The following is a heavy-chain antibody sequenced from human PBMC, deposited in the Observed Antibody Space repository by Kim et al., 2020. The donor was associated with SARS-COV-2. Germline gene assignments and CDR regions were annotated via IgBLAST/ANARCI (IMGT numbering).Heavy chain of an antibody. CDR1: GDSVSSSSAA. CDR2: TYYRSKWFV. Sequence: SQTLSLTCALSGDSVSSSSAAWNWIRQSPSRGLEWLGRTYYRSKWFVDYAPSVRSRITINPDTSKNEFSLQLESVTPEDTAVYYCAVAGDYLHYGMDVWGQGSTVTVSS. J-gene: IGHJ6*02. CDR3: AVAGDYLHYGMDV. V-gene: IGHV6-1*01. D-gene: IGHD4-17*01.